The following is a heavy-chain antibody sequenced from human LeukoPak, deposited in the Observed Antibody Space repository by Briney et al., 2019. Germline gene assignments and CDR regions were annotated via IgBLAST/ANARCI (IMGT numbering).Heavy chain of an antibody. D-gene: IGHD5-24*01. V-gene: IGHV1-8*01. Sequence: ASVQVSCKASGYTFTSYDINWVRQATGQGLEWMGWMNPNSGNTGYAQKFQGRVTMTRNTSISTAYMELSSLRSEDTAVYYCARDRGYNTTYYFDYWGQGTLVTVSS. J-gene: IGHJ4*02. CDR2: MNPNSGNT. CDR1: GYTFTSYD. CDR3: ARDRGYNTTYYFDY.